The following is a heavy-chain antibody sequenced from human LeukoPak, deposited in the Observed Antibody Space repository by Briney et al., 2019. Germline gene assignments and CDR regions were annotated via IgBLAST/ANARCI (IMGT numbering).Heavy chain of an antibody. J-gene: IGHJ6*02. Sequence: GGSLRLSCAASGFTFSDYYMSWIRQAPGKGLEWVSYISSSGSTIYYADSVKGRFTISRDNAKNSLYLQMNSLRAEDTAVYCCARDRPPYEYGMDVWGQGTTVTVSS. V-gene: IGHV3-11*01. CDR3: ARDRPPYEYGMDV. CDR1: GFTFSDYY. D-gene: IGHD3-22*01. CDR2: ISSSGSTI.